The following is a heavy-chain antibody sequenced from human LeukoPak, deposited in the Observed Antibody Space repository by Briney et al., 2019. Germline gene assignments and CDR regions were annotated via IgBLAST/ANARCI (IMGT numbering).Heavy chain of an antibody. CDR1: GGSISSGDYY. Sequence: SETLSLTCTVSGGSISSGDYYWSWIRQPPGKGLEWIGYIYYSGSTYYNPSLKSRVTISVDTSKNQFSLKLSSVTAADTAVYWCAKQWLRNAFDIWGQATMVTVSS. D-gene: IGHD3-22*01. V-gene: IGHV4-30-4*08. CDR3: AKQWLRNAFDI. J-gene: IGHJ3*02. CDR2: IYYSGST.